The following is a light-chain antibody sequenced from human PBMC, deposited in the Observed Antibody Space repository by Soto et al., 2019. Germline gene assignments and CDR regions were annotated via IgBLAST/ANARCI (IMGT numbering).Light chain of an antibody. Sequence: QSVLTQPASVSGSPGQSITISCTGTSTDVGGYNYVSWYQQHPGKAPKLLISDVSNRPSGVSFRFSGSKSGNTASLTISGLQAEDEADYYCKSYSGGPTLYLFGTGTKLTVL. CDR1: STDVGGYNY. CDR2: DVS. V-gene: IGLV2-14*01. J-gene: IGLJ1*01. CDR3: KSYSGGPTLYL.